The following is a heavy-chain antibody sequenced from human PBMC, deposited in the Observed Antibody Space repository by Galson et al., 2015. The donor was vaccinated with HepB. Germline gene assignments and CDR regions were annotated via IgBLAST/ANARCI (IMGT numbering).Heavy chain of an antibody. CDR2: ISSSSSYI. D-gene: IGHD3-10*01. J-gene: IGHJ4*02. CDR3: ARDMVRGVIIQGSGDY. V-gene: IGHV3-21*01. Sequence: SLRLSCAASGFTFSSYSMNWVRQAPGKGLEWVSSISSSSSYIYYADSVKGRFTISRDNAKNSLYLHMNSLRAEDTAVYYCARDMVRGVIIQGSGDYWGQGTLVTVSS. CDR1: GFTFSSYS.